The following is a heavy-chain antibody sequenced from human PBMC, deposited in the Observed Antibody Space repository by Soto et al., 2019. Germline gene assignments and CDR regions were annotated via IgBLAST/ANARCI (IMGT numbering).Heavy chain of an antibody. D-gene: IGHD3-9*01. J-gene: IGHJ4*02. CDR3: AKAFYDILTGPYYYFDY. Sequence: EVQLLESGGGLVQPGGSLRLSCAASGFTFSSYAMSWVRQAPGKGLEWVSAISGSGGSTYYADSVKGRFTISRDNSKKTLYLQMNSLRAEDTAVYYCAKAFYDILTGPYYYFDYWGQGTLVTVSS. V-gene: IGHV3-23*01. CDR1: GFTFSSYA. CDR2: ISGSGGST.